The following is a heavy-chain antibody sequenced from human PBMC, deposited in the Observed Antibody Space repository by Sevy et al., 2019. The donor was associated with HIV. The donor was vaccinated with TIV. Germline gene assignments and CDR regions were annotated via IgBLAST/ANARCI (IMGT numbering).Heavy chain of an antibody. CDR2: ISTNGSIT. J-gene: IGHJ3*02. Sequence: GGSLRLSCTASGFAFSTYAMYWVRQAPGKGLEWVSSISTNGSITYYDDSVKGRFIVSRDSSKNTVYLQMHSLQVDDTAAYYCAKETTIVVIVADAFDMWGQGTTVTVSS. D-gene: IGHD5-12*01. V-gene: IGHV3-23*01. CDR3: AKETTIVVIVADAFDM. CDR1: GFAFSTYA.